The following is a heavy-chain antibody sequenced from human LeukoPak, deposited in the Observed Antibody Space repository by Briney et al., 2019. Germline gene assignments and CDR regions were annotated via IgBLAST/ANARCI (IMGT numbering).Heavy chain of an antibody. CDR2: IYHSGST. J-gene: IGHJ5*02. Sequence: PSGTLSLTCAVSGGSISSSNWWSWVRQPPGKGLECIGEIYHSGSTNYNPSLKSRVTISVDKSKNQFSLKLSSVTAADTAVYYCARDQRIAAAGYNWFDPWGQGTLVTVSS. D-gene: IGHD6-13*01. CDR1: GGSISSSNW. CDR3: ARDQRIAAAGYNWFDP. V-gene: IGHV4-4*02.